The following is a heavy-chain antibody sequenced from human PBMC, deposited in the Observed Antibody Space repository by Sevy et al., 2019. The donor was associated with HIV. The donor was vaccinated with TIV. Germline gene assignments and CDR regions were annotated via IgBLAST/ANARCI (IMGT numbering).Heavy chain of an antibody. CDR2: ISSSGSTI. CDR1: GFTFSSYE. J-gene: IGHJ3*02. CDR3: ARDGYNYVAFDI. Sequence: GGSLRLSCAASGFTFSSYEMNWVRQAPGKGLEWVSYISSSGSTIYYADSVKGRFTSSRDNAKNSLYLQMNSLRAEDTAVYYCARDGYNYVAFDIWGQGTMVTVSS. D-gene: IGHD5-12*01. V-gene: IGHV3-48*03.